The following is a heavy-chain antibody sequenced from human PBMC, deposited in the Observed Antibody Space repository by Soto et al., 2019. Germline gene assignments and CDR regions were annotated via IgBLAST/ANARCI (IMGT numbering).Heavy chain of an antibody. D-gene: IGHD3-9*01. J-gene: IGHJ5*02. V-gene: IGHV1-18*01. CDR3: ARAQVPSLRYFDWLLGRLVFDP. CDR2: ISAYNGNT. Sequence: QVQLVQSGAEVKKPGASVKVSCKASGYTFTSYGISWVRQAPGQGLEWMGWISAYNGNTNYAQKLQGRVTMTTDTSTSTAYMELRSLRSDDTAVYYCARAQVPSLRYFDWLLGRLVFDPWGQGTLVTVSS. CDR1: GYTFTSYG.